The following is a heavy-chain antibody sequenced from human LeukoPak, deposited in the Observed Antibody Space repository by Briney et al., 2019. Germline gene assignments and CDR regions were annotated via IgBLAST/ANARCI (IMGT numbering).Heavy chain of an antibody. J-gene: IGHJ4*02. CDR3: ARARYDSVWGSYRYFDF. V-gene: IGHV4-59*06. CDR1: GGSISSYY. D-gene: IGHD3-16*02. Sequence: SETLSLTCTVSGGSISSYYWGWIRQHPGKGLEWVGYIYHSGNTYYNPSLQSRITMSVDTSKNQFSLKLTSATAADTAVYYCARARYDSVWGSYRYFDFWGQGTLVTVSS. CDR2: IYHSGNT.